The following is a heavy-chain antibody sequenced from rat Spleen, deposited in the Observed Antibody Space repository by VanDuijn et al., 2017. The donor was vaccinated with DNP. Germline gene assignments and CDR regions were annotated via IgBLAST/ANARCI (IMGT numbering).Heavy chain of an antibody. D-gene: IGHD1-11*01. CDR1: GFTFSDYN. J-gene: IGHJ2*01. CDR2: ISYDGSST. V-gene: IGHV5-7*01. Sequence: EVQLVESGGGLVQPGRSLKLSCAASGFTFSDYNMAWVRQAPKKGLEWVATISYDGSSTYYRDSVKGRFTISRDNAKSTLYLQMDSLRSDDTATYYCTTDFERGYWGQGVMVTVSS. CDR3: TTDFERGY.